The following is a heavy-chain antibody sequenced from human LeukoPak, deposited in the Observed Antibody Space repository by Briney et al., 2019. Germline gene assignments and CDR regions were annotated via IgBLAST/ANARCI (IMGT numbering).Heavy chain of an antibody. Sequence: PSETLSLTCTVSVGSISSYYWSWIRQPPGKGLEWIGYNYYSGSTNYNPSLKSRVTISVDTSKNQFSLKLSSVTAADTAVYYCARGDYDSSGYYYYWFDPWGQGTLVTVSS. CDR1: VGSISSYY. D-gene: IGHD3-22*01. CDR2: NYYSGST. J-gene: IGHJ5*02. V-gene: IGHV4-59*01. CDR3: ARGDYDSSGYYYYWFDP.